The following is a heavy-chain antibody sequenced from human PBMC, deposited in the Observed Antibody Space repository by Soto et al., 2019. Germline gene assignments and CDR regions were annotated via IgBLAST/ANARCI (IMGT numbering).Heavy chain of an antibody. CDR2: ISGSGGST. V-gene: IGHV3-23*01. CDR1: GFTFSSYA. J-gene: IGHJ4*02. Sequence: GGSLRLSCAASGFTFSSYAMSWVRQAPGKGLEWVSAISGSGGSTYYADSVKGRFTISRDNSKNTLYLQMNSLRAEDTAVYYCAKDPSRLGYCSGGSCLVFDYWGQGTLVTVSS. CDR3: AKDPSRLGYCSGGSCLVFDY. D-gene: IGHD2-15*01.